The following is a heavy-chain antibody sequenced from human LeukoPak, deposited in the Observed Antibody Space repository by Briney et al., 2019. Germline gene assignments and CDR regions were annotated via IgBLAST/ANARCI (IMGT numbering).Heavy chain of an antibody. Sequence: EASVKVSCKASGYTFTGYYMHWVRQAPGQGLEWMGWINPNSGGTNYAQKFQGRVTMTRDTSISTAYMELSRLRSDDTAVYYCARDTALSYYYGSGSYFDYWGQGTLVTVSP. D-gene: IGHD3-10*01. J-gene: IGHJ4*02. CDR1: GYTFTGYY. V-gene: IGHV1-2*02. CDR2: INPNSGGT. CDR3: ARDTALSYYYGSGSYFDY.